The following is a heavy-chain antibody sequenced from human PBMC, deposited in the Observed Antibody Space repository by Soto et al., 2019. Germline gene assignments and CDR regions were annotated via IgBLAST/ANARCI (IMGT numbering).Heavy chain of an antibody. D-gene: IGHD5-18*01. J-gene: IGHJ6*02. CDR3: AKGATATVKFYYGMDV. V-gene: IGHV3-23*01. Sequence: PXVSLRLSCAASGFTFSSYAVSWVRQAPGKGLEWVSAISGSGGSTYYADSVKGRFTISRDNSKNTLYLQMNSLRAEDTAVYYCAKGATATVKFYYGMDVWGQGTTVTVSS. CDR2: ISGSGGST. CDR1: GFTFSSYA.